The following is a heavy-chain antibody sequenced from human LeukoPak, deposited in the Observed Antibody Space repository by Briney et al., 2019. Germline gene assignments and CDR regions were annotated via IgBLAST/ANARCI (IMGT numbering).Heavy chain of an antibody. Sequence: SETLSLTCAVSGDSISSDGYAWNWIRQPPGKGLEWIGYIYYSGSTYFNPSLKSRVTMSVDTSKNQFSLKLSSVTAADTAVYYCARGVVIAPQTFDYWGQGTLVTVSS. V-gene: IGHV4-30-4*07. CDR1: GDSISSDGYA. CDR3: ARGVVIAPQTFDY. CDR2: IYYSGST. J-gene: IGHJ4*02. D-gene: IGHD2-21*01.